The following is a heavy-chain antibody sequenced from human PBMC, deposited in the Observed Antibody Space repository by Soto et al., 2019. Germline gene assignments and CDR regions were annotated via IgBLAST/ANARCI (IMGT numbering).Heavy chain of an antibody. D-gene: IGHD2-15*01. CDR3: AYGLPIGFCYGASCYNWFDP. J-gene: IGHJ5*02. Sequence: QITLKESGPTLVKPTQTLTLTCTFSGFSLSTSGVGVGWIRQPPGKALEWLALIYWDDDKRYSPSLKSRLTITKDTAKSQVGLTMTNMDPVDIATYYCAYGLPIGFCYGASCYNWFDPWGQGTLVTVSS. CDR2: IYWDDDK. CDR1: GFSLSTSGVG. V-gene: IGHV2-5*02.